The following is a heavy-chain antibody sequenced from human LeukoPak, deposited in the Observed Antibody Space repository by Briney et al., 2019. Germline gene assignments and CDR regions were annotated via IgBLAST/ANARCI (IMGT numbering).Heavy chain of an antibody. CDR2: IRSKGFGGTT. CDR3: SRLRQFDGLLYGDY. Sequence: PGGSLRLSCTASGFTFGDYAMSWFRQVPGRGLEWVGFIRSKGFGGTTEYAASVKGWFTISRDDSKSIAYPQMNSLKTEDTAVYYCSRLRQFDGLLYGDYWGQGTLVTVSS. D-gene: IGHD3-9*01. J-gene: IGHJ4*02. CDR1: GFTFGDYA. V-gene: IGHV3-49*03.